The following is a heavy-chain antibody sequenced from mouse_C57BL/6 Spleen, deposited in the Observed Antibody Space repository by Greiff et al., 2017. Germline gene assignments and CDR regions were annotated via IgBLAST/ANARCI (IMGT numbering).Heavy chain of an antibody. J-gene: IGHJ2*01. V-gene: IGHV5-16*01. CDR1: GFTFSDYY. CDR3: ARDSSGRFDY. CDR2: INYDGSST. Sequence: EVKLMESEGGLVQPGSSMKLSCTASGFTFSDYYMAWVRQVPEKGLEWVANINYDGSSTYYLDSLKSRFIISRDNAKNILYLQMSSLKSEDTATYYCARDSSGRFDYWGQGTTLTVSS. D-gene: IGHD3-2*02.